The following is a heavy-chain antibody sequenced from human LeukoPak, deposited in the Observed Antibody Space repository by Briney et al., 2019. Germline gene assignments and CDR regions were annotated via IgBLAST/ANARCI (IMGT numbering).Heavy chain of an antibody. Sequence: PSETLSLTCTVSGGSISRYYWSWIRQPPGKGLEWIGYIYYSGTTNYNPSLKSRVTVSLDTSKNQFSLWLRSVTAADTAVYYCARTVAEAFDIWGQGTMVTVSS. D-gene: IGHD4-23*01. CDR2: IYYSGTT. CDR1: GGSISRYY. CDR3: ARTVAEAFDI. J-gene: IGHJ3*02. V-gene: IGHV4-59*08.